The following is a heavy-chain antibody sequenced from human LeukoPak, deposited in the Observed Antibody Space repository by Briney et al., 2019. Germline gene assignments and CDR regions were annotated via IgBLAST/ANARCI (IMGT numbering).Heavy chain of an antibody. CDR2: TYYSGST. CDR3: ARATSGIAAAGQLYFDY. Sequence: KPSETLSLTCTVSGGSISSYYWSWIRQPPGKGLEWIGYTYYSGSTNYNPSLKSRVTISVDTSKNQFSLKLSSVTAADTAVYYCARATSGIAAAGQLYFDYWGQGTLVTVSS. D-gene: IGHD6-13*01. CDR1: GGSISSYY. V-gene: IGHV4-59*01. J-gene: IGHJ4*02.